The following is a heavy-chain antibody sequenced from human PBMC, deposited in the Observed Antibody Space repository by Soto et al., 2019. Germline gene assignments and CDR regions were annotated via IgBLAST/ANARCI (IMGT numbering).Heavy chain of an antibody. Sequence: PSETLSLTCTVSGGSISSRDYYWNWVRQSPGKGLEWIGEAHHSGRTNYNPSLKSRVTIPVDKSKNHFSLKLSSVTAADTAVYYCARSEATGLDHWGQGTLVTVSS. V-gene: IGHV4-4*02. CDR2: AHHSGRT. CDR3: ARSEATGLDH. D-gene: IGHD1-26*01. J-gene: IGHJ4*02. CDR1: GGSISSRDYY.